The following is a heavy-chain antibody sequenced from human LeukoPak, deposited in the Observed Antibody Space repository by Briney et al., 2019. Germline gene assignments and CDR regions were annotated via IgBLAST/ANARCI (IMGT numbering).Heavy chain of an antibody. V-gene: IGHV3-53*01. CDR3: ARGSLDY. CDR1: GFTDSSIY. CDR2: IHSGGST. Sequence: GGSLRLSCAASGFTDSSIYMICVRQAPGKGLESVSTIHSGGSTYYADSVKGRFTISRDNAKNTPYLQMNSLRAEDTAVYYCARGSLDYWGQGTLVTVSS. J-gene: IGHJ4*02.